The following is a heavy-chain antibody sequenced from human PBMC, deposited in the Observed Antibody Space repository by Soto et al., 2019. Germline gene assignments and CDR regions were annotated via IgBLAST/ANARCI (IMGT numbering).Heavy chain of an antibody. D-gene: IGHD2-15*01. CDR3: ARGLYCSGGSCYYMGNYYYGMDV. J-gene: IGHJ6*02. Sequence: SCKASGYTFTSYDINWVRQATGQGLEWMGWMNPNSGNTGYAQKFQGRVTMTRNTSISTAYMELSSLRSEDTAVYYCARGLYCSGGSCYYMGNYYYGMDVWGQGTTVTVSS. CDR2: MNPNSGNT. CDR1: GYTFTSYD. V-gene: IGHV1-8*01.